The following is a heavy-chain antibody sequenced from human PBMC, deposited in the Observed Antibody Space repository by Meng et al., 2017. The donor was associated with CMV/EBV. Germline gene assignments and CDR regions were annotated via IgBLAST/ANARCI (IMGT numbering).Heavy chain of an antibody. Sequence: ASVKVSCKASGYTFTSYGISWVRQAPGQGLEWMGWISAYNGNTNYAQKLQGSVTMTTDTSTSTAYMELRSLRSDDTAVYYCAREGQLEWFRISSYGMDVWGQGTTVTVSS. CDR1: GYTFTSYG. CDR2: ISAYNGNT. D-gene: IGHD3-3*01. V-gene: IGHV1-18*01. CDR3: AREGQLEWFRISSYGMDV. J-gene: IGHJ6*02.